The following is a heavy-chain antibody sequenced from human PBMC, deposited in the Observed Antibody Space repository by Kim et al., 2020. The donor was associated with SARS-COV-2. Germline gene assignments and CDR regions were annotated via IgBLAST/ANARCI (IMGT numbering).Heavy chain of an antibody. CDR3: ARMEISGWFNFDV. CDR1: GSSIGIGYY. CDR2: ISHTGNT. D-gene: IGHD6-13*01. J-gene: IGHJ3*01. Sequence: SETLSLTCTVSGSSIGIGYYWAWIRQPPGRGLEWIGSISHTGNTYSNPSLRGRISISVDTSKRQFSLNATSVTAADTAVYSCARMEISGWFNFDVWGLGT. V-gene: IGHV4-38-2*02.